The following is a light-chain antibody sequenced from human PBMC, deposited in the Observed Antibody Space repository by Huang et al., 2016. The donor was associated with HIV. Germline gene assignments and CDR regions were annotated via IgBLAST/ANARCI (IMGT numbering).Light chain of an antibody. CDR1: QSISTY. Sequence: VSITCRASQSISTYLNWYQQKPGKAPKLLISSASSLHSGVPSRFSGSGSGTDFTLTIKGLQLDDFATYYCQQSYSALSSFGPGTRL. V-gene: IGKV1-39*01. J-gene: IGKJ5*01. CDR2: SAS. CDR3: QQSYSALSS.